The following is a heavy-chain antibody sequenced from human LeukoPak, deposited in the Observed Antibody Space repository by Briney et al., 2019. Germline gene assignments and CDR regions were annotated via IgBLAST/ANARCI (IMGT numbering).Heavy chain of an antibody. CDR3: ARGYWSHARGETFDY. V-gene: IGHV3-48*04. D-gene: IGHD3-16*01. J-gene: IGHJ4*02. CDR2: ISSSGSTI. Sequence: GGSLRLSCAASGFTFSSYGMSWVRQAPGKGLEWVSYISSSGSTIYYADSVKGRFTISRDNAKNSLYLQMNSLRAEDTAVYYCARGYWSHARGETFDYWGQGTLVTVSS. CDR1: GFTFSSYG.